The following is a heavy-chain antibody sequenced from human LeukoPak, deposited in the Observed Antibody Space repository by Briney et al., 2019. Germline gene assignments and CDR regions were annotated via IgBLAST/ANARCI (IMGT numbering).Heavy chain of an antibody. J-gene: IGHJ5*02. Sequence: PSETLSLTCTVSGGSITTSSYYWGWIRQPPGMGLEWIGTLYYSGSTYYNPSLKSRVTISVDTSKNQFSLKLTSVTAADTAVYYCAILGTGSSWGQGTLVTVSS. V-gene: IGHV4-39*01. D-gene: IGHD3-10*01. CDR1: GGSITTSSYY. CDR2: LYYSGST. CDR3: AILGTGSS.